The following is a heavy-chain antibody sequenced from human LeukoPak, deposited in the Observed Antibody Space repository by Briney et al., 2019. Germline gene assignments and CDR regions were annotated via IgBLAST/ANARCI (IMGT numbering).Heavy chain of an antibody. D-gene: IGHD3-22*01. Sequence: ASVKVSCKASGYTFTSYYMHWVRQAPGQGLEWMGIINPSGGSTSYAQKFQGRVTMTRDTSTSTAYMELSSLRSEDTAVYYCAREPDSSGYFNWFDPWGQGTLVTVSS. CDR1: GYTFTSYY. J-gene: IGHJ5*02. CDR2: INPSGGST. V-gene: IGHV1-46*01. CDR3: AREPDSSGYFNWFDP.